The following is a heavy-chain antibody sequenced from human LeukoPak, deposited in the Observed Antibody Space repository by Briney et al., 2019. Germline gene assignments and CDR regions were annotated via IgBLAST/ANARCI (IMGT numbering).Heavy chain of an antibody. CDR1: GGSIGSFY. V-gene: IGHV4-59*01. Sequence: SETLSLTCTVSGGSIGSFYWSWIRQPPGKGLEWIGYIYYSGSTNYNPSLKSRVTISVDTSKNQFSLNLTSVTAADTAVYYCASNTGTVFDYWGQGALVTVSS. CDR2: IYYSGST. CDR3: ASNTGTVFDY. J-gene: IGHJ4*02. D-gene: IGHD7-27*01.